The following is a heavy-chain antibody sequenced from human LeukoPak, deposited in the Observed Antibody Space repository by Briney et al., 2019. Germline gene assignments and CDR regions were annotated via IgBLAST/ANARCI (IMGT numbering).Heavy chain of an antibody. Sequence: GGSLRLSCTASRFTFSSYWMNWVRQAPGKGLEWVGRTKNRANSYTTEYAASVNGRFTISRDDSENSLRLQMNSLKTEDTAIYYCVASIVSPSNYWGQGTLVTVSS. CDR2: TKNRANSYTT. V-gene: IGHV3-72*01. D-gene: IGHD2-15*01. CDR3: VASIVSPSNY. CDR1: RFTFSSYW. J-gene: IGHJ4*02.